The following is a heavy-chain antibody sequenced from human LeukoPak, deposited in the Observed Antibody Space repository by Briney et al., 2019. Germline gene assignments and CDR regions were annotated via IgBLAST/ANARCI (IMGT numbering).Heavy chain of an antibody. V-gene: IGHV1-46*01. CDR1: GYTFTSYY. J-gene: IGHJ6*03. Sequence: GASVKVSCRASGYTFTSYYMHWVRQAPGEGLEWIGVINPSGGSTSYAQKFQGRVTMTRDMSTSTDYMELSSLRSEDTAVYYCARVAAEVVGVPGAIGFGWLRRDYYYMDVWGKGTTVTVSS. D-gene: IGHD2-2*02. CDR2: INPSGGST. CDR3: ARVAAEVVGVPGAIGFGWLRRDYYYMDV.